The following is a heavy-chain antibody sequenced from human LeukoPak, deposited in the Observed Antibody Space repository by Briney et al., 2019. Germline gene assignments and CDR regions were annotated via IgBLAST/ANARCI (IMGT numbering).Heavy chain of an antibody. J-gene: IGHJ4*02. V-gene: IGHV3-30*04. Sequence: GRSLRLSCAASRFTFSNYAMHWVRQAPGKGLEWVAVISYDGSNKYYADSVKGRFTISRDNSKNTLYLQMNSLRAEDTAVYYCARAQTMGIAAAGTWWVYWGQGTLVTVSS. D-gene: IGHD6-13*01. CDR1: RFTFSNYA. CDR2: ISYDGSNK. CDR3: ARAQTMGIAAAGTWWVY.